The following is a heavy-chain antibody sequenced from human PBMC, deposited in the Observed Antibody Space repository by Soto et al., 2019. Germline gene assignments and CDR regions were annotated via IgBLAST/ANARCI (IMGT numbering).Heavy chain of an antibody. CDR3: ARGHIVLRPNWFDP. CDR1: GGTFSSYA. J-gene: IGHJ5*02. V-gene: IGHV1-69*13. Sequence: GASVKVSCKASGGTFSSYAISWVRQSPGQGLEWMGGIIPIFGTANYAQKFQGRVTITADESTSTAYMELSSLRSEDTAVYYCARGHIVLRPNWFDPWGQGTLDTGSS. CDR2: IIPIFGTA. D-gene: IGHD2-15*01.